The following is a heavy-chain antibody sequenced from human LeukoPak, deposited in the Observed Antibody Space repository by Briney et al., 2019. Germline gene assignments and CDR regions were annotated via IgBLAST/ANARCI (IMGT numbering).Heavy chain of an antibody. J-gene: IGHJ4*02. CDR1: GFTFSSYA. Sequence: GGSLRLSCAASGFTFSSYAMSWVRQAPGKGLEWVSAINGRGGSTYYADSVKGRFTISRDNAKNSLYLQMNSLRAEDTAVYYCARDLMGIAYRGAFYYWGQGTLVTVSS. V-gene: IGHV3-23*01. CDR3: ARDLMGIAYRGAFYY. CDR2: INGRGGST. D-gene: IGHD6-13*01.